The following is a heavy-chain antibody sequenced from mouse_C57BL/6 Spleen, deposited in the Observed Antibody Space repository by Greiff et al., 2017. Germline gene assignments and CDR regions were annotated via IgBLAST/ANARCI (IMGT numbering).Heavy chain of an antibody. V-gene: IGHV1-59*01. D-gene: IGHD1-1*01. J-gene: IGHJ1*03. CDR1: GYTFTSYW. Sequence: QVQLQQPGAELVRPGTSVKLSCKASGYTFTSYWMHWVKQRPGQGLEWIGVIDPSDSYTNYNQKFKGKATLIVDTSSSTAYMQLSSLTSEDSAVYYCARGDYGSRRYFDVWGTGTTVTVSS. CDR2: IDPSDSYT. CDR3: ARGDYGSRRYFDV.